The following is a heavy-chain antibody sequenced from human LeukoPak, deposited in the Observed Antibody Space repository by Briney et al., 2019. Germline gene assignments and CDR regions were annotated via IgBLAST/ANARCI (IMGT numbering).Heavy chain of an antibody. CDR2: ISSSSSYI. J-gene: IGHJ4*02. D-gene: IGHD5-18*01. CDR1: GFTFSSYS. Sequence: PGGPLRLSCAASGFTFSSYSMNWVRQSPGKGLEWVSSISSSSSYIYYADSVKGRFTISRDSAKNSLYLQMNSLRAEDTAVYYCARGVTPNFDYWGQGTLVTVSS. CDR3: ARGVTPNFDY. V-gene: IGHV3-21*01.